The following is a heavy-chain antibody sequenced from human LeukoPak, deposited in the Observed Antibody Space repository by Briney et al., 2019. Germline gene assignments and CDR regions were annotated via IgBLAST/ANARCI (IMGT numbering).Heavy chain of an antibody. D-gene: IGHD3-10*01. J-gene: IGHJ4*02. Sequence: GGSLRLSCAASGFTFSSYSMNWVRQAPGKGLEWVSPISSSSYIYYADSVKGRFTISRDNAKNSLYLQMNSLRAEDTAIYYCAKTYYYSSGNFWGQGTLVTVSS. CDR2: ISSSSYI. V-gene: IGHV3-21*01. CDR1: GFTFSSYS. CDR3: AKTYYYSSGNF.